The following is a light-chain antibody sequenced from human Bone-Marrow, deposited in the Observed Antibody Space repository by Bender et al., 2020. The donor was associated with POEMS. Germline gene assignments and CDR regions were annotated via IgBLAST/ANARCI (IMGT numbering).Light chain of an antibody. CDR2: EIN. CDR1: SSDVGAYRS. V-gene: IGLV2-14*01. Sequence: QSALTQPASVSGSPGQSITISCTGTSSDVGAYRSVSWYQHHPGKAPKLMIFEINKRPSGVPARFSGSKSGNTASLTISGLQAEDEADYYCNSYTSSITYVFGTGTKVTVL. CDR3: NSYTSSITYV. J-gene: IGLJ1*01.